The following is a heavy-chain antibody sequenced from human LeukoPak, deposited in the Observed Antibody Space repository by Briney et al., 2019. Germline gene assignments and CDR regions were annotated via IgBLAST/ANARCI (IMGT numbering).Heavy chain of an antibody. CDR3: ARDGSTQFDY. D-gene: IGHD1-1*01. V-gene: IGHV4-61*02. CDR1: GGSISSGSYY. J-gene: IGHJ4*02. CDR2: IYTSGST. Sequence: SETLSLTCTVPGGSISSGSYYWSSIRQPARKGLEWIGRIYTSGSTNYNPSLKSRVTISVDTSKNQFSLKLSSVTAADTAVYYCARDGSTQFDYWGQGTLVTVSS.